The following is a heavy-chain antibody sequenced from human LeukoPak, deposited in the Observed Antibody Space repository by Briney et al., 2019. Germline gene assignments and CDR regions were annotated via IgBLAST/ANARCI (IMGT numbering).Heavy chain of an antibody. D-gene: IGHD5-18*01. Sequence: PSETLSLTCTVSCGSISSYYWSWIRQPPGKGLEWIGYIYYSGSTNYNPSLKSRVTISVDTSKNQFSLKLSSVTAADTAVYYCARDGGGQLWPLFDYWGQGTLVTVSS. J-gene: IGHJ4*02. CDR3: ARDGGGQLWPLFDY. V-gene: IGHV4-59*01. CDR1: CGSISSYY. CDR2: IYYSGST.